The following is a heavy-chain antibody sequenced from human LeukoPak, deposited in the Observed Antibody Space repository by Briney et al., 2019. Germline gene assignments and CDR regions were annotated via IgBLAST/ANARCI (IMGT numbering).Heavy chain of an antibody. D-gene: IGHD6-13*01. CDR2: IYHTGST. CDR3: ARHLATPGTRGFDS. V-gene: IGHV4-4*02. CDR1: GGSISSNW. Sequence: SGTLSLTCAVSGGSISSNWWSWVRQPPGKGLEWIGEIYHTGSTNYNTSLQSRISISMDTSKNQLSLRLTSMTAADTALYYCARHLATPGTRGFDSWGQGTLVTVSS. J-gene: IGHJ4*02.